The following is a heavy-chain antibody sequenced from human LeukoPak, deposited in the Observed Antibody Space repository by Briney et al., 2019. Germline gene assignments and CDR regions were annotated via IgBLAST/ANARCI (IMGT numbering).Heavy chain of an antibody. Sequence: ASVKVSCKASGYTFTSCDINWVRQATGRGLEWMGWMNPNSGNTGYAQKFQGRVTITRNTSISTAFMELSSLRSEDTAMYYCARGCFVSGYYYHDYWGQGTLVTVSS. J-gene: IGHJ4*02. D-gene: IGHD3-22*01. CDR1: GYTFTSCD. V-gene: IGHV1-8*03. CDR2: MNPNSGNT. CDR3: ARGCFVSGYYYHDY.